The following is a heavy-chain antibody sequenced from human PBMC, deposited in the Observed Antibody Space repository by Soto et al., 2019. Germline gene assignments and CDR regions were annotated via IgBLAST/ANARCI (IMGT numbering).Heavy chain of an antibody. V-gene: IGHV4-59*08. CDR2: VHHSWGS. J-gene: IGHJ6*02. CDR3: ARQGFGPLHGLVDV. CDR1: GGSISSYY. Sequence: QVQLQESGPGLVKPSETMSLSCTVSGGSISSYYWSWFRQSPGKRMEWIGYVHHSWGSSYNPSLPSLVSVSLDTSKSQFSLKVPSVPATDAAVYYCARQGFGPLHGLVDVWGQGTTVTVSS. D-gene: IGHD3-10*01.